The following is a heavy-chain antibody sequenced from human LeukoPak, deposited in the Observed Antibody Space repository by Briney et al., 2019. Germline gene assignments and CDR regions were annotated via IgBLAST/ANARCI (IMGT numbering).Heavy chain of an antibody. Sequence: SVKVSCKASGGTFSSYAISWVRQAPGQGLEWMGGIIPIVGTANYAQKFQGRVTITADKSTSTAYMELSSLRSEDTAVYYCARSYYYDSSGYSFVIDAFDIWGQGTMVTVSS. CDR3: ARSYYYDSSGYSFVIDAFDI. CDR2: IIPIVGTA. D-gene: IGHD3-22*01. V-gene: IGHV1-69*06. CDR1: GGTFSSYA. J-gene: IGHJ3*02.